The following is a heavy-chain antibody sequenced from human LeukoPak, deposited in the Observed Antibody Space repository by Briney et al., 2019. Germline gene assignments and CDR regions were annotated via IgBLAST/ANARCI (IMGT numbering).Heavy chain of an antibody. CDR1: GFTFSSYA. D-gene: IGHD2-15*01. J-gene: IGHJ6*04. CDR3: AKDRAGGYCSGGSCSRIYYYYGMDV. CDR2: ISGSGGST. Sequence: GGSLRLSCAASGFTFSSYAMSWVRQAPGKGLEWVSAISGSGGSTYYADSVKGRFTISRDNSKNRLYLQMNSLRAEDTAVYYCAKDRAGGYCSGGSCSRIYYYYGMDVWGKGTTVTVSS. V-gene: IGHV3-23*01.